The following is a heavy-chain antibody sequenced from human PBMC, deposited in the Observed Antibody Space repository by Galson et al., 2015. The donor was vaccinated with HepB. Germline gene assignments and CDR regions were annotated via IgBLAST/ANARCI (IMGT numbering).Heavy chain of an antibody. V-gene: IGHV3-23*01. Sequence: SLRLSCAASGFTFSSFAMSWVRQAPGKGLEWVSGLTVSGGSTLYADSVKGRFTISRDNSKNTLYLQMNSLRAEDTAVYYCAKNRELPLQVDAFGIWGQGTMVTVSS. CDR3: AKNRELPLQVDAFGI. CDR1: GFTFSSFA. CDR2: LTVSGGST. D-gene: IGHD1-26*01. J-gene: IGHJ3*02.